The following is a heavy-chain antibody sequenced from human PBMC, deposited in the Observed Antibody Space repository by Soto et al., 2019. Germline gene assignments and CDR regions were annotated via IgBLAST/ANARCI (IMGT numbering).Heavy chain of an antibody. CDR3: VKDDLERDYVEY. V-gene: IGHV3-23*01. J-gene: IGHJ4*02. Sequence: EVQLFESGGGLVQPGGSLRLSCAASGFTFSSYAMSWVRQAPGNGLEWVSAISGSGGSTYYADSVKGRLTISRDNSKTTRYLQMKILSSEDTAVYYSVKDDLERDYVEYWGKRTLASVSS. CDR1: GFTFSSYA. D-gene: IGHD1-1*01. CDR2: ISGSGGST.